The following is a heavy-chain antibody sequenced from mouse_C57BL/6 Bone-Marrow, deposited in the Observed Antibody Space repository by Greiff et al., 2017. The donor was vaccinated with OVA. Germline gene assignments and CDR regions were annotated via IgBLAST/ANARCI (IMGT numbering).Heavy chain of an antibody. D-gene: IGHD1-1*01. CDR3: ARGTTVVARDLAY. CDR1: GYTFTSYW. CDR2: IDPSDSET. J-gene: IGHJ3*01. V-gene: IGHV1-52*01. Sequence: QVQLQQPGAELVRPGSSVKLSCKASGYTFTSYWMHWVKQRPIQGLEWIGNIDPSDSETHYNQKFKDKATLTVDKSSSTAYMQLSSLTSEDSAVYYWARGTTVVARDLAYWGQGTLVTVSA.